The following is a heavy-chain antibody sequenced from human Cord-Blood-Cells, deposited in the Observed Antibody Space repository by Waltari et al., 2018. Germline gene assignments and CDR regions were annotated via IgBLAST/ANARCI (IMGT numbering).Heavy chain of an antibody. Sequence: QVQLQESGPGLVKPSETLSLTCTVSGYSISSGYYWGWIRQPPGKGLACIGSIYHSGSTYYNPSLKSRVTISVDTSKNQFSLKLSSVTAADTAVYYCARGVWSGYYTMWGQGTLVTVSS. CDR3: ARGVWSGYYTM. CDR2: IYHSGST. D-gene: IGHD3-3*01. CDR1: GYSISSGYY. J-gene: IGHJ4*02. V-gene: IGHV4-38-2*02.